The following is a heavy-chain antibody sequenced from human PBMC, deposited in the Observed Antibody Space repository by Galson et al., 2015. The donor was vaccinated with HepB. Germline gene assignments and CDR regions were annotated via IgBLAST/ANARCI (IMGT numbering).Heavy chain of an antibody. CDR3: ARNPASYDYYNMDV. D-gene: IGHD6-25*01. J-gene: IGHJ6*02. CDR2: ISAGSTTR. V-gene: IGHV3-48*02. Sequence: SLRLACAASGFSFSSRSMNWVRQAPGKGLEWVSYISAGSTTRYYAASVKVRFHISRDNARNSVSLHMSSLRDEDTAVYYCARNPASYDYYNMDVWGQGTTVTVSS. CDR1: GFSFSSRS.